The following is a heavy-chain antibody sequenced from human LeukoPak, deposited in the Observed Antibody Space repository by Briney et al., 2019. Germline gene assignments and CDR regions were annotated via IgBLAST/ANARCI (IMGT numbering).Heavy chain of an antibody. CDR3: ASWAAAAGTPGLDY. CDR1: GYTFTRYY. V-gene: IGHV1-46*01. Sequence: GSSVKLSCKPSGYTFTRYYMHWVRQAPRQGLEWMGIINPSGGSTSYAQKFQGRVTMTRDMSTSTVYMELSSLRSEDTAVYYCASWAAAAGTPGLDYWGQGTLVTVSS. CDR2: INPSGGST. D-gene: IGHD6-13*01. J-gene: IGHJ4*02.